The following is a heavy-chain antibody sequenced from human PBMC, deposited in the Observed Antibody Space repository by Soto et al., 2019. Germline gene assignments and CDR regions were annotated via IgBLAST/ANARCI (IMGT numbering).Heavy chain of an antibody. J-gene: IGHJ4*02. CDR1: GFTFSSYA. CDR3: AKEGGDLLWFGELSGVDY. CDR2: ISGSGGGT. V-gene: IGHV3-23*01. D-gene: IGHD3-10*01. Sequence: GGSLRLSCAASGFTFSSYAMSWVRQAPGKGLEWVSAISGSGGGTYYADSVKGRFTISRDNSKNTLYLQMNSLRAGDTAVYYCAKEGGDLLWFGELSGVDYWGQGTLVTVSS.